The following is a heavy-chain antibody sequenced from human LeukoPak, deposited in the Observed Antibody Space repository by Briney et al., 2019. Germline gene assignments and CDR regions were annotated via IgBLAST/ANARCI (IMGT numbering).Heavy chain of an antibody. Sequence: GGSLRLSCAASGFTFSSYGMHWVRQAPGKGLEWVAFIRYDGSNKYYADSVKGRFTISRDNSKNTLYLQMNSLRAEDTAVYYCAKDFDYYDSSGYYHGSHYLDYWGQGTLVTVSS. V-gene: IGHV3-30*02. J-gene: IGHJ4*02. CDR1: GFTFSSYG. CDR2: IRYDGSNK. D-gene: IGHD3-22*01. CDR3: AKDFDYYDSSGYYHGSHYLDY.